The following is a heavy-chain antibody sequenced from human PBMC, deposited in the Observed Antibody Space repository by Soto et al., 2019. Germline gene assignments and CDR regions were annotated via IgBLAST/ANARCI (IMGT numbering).Heavy chain of an antibody. J-gene: IGHJ6*03. CDR2: IYYSGST. V-gene: IGHV4-39*07. D-gene: IGHD3-10*02. CDR3: ARVRGKGNRPHCVRGSPSKRCGYYYYYMDV. Sequence: SSETLSLTCTVSGGSISSSSYYWGWIRQPPGQGLEWIGSIYYSGSTYYNPSLKSRVTISVDTSKNQFSLKLSSVTAADTAVYYCARVRGKGNRPHCVRGSPSKRCGYYYYYMDVWGKGTTVTVSS. CDR1: GGSISSSSYY.